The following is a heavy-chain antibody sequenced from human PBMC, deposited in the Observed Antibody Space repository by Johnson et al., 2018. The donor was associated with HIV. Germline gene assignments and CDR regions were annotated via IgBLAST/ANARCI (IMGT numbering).Heavy chain of an antibody. CDR3: ARSKDCSGGSCPDGFDI. Sequence: QVQLVESGGGLVKPGGSLRLSCVASGFTFSDYYMSWIRPAPGTGLEWVSYISSSGSVIYSADSVQGRFTISRDNAKNSLYLQMNSLRAEDTAVYYCARSKDCSGGSCPDGFDIWGQGTMVIVSS. D-gene: IGHD2-15*01. CDR1: GFTFSDYY. CDR2: ISSSGSVI. V-gene: IGHV3-11*04. J-gene: IGHJ3*02.